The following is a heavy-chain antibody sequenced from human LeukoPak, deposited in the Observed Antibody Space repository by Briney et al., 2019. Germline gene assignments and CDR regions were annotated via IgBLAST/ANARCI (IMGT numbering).Heavy chain of an antibody. D-gene: IGHD3-3*01. CDR3: AAAVWSGVRSWFDP. V-gene: IGHV1-69*05. Sequence: ASVKVSCKASGGTFSSYAISWVRQAPGQGLEWMGGIIPIFGTANYAQKFQGRVTITTDESTSTAYMELSSLRSEGTAVYYCAAAVWSGVRSWFDPWGQGTLVTVSS. CDR1: GGTFSSYA. J-gene: IGHJ5*02. CDR2: IIPIFGTA.